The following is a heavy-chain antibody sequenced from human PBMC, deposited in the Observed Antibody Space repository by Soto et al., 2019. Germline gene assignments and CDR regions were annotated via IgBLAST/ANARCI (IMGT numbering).Heavy chain of an antibody. V-gene: IGHV1-18*01. CDR1: GYTFTSYG. D-gene: IGHD3-3*01. J-gene: IGHJ6*02. CDR2: ISAYNGNT. CDR3: ARVKYYDFWSGYYLGDPYGMDV. Sequence: ASVKVSCKASGYTFTSYGISWVRQAPGQGLEWMGWISAYNGNTNYAQKLQGRVTMTTDTSTSTAYMELRSLRSDDTAVYYCARVKYYDFWSGYYLGDPYGMDVWGQGTTVTVS.